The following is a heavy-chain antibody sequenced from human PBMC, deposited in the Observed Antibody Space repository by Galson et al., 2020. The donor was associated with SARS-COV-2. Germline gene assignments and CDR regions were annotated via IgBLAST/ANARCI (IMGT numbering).Heavy chain of an antibody. CDR1: GFTFSSYD. CDR2: IGTAGDT. D-gene: IGHD6-13*01. CDR3: ARGEQLVRLPPYYYGMDV. V-gene: IGHV3-13*01. J-gene: IGHJ6*02. Sequence: GESLKISCAASGFTFSSYDMHWVRQATGKGLEWVSAIGTAGDTYYPGSVKGRFTISRENAKNSLYLQMNSLRAGDTAVYYCARGEQLVRLPPYYYGMDVWGQGTTVTVSS.